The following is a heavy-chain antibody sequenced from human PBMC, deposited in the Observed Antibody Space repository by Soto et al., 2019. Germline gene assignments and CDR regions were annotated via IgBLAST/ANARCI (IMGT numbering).Heavy chain of an antibody. D-gene: IGHD3-10*01. CDR1: GGTFSSYA. J-gene: IGHJ4*02. CDR3: GRDGMVRGVLTHSFAY. Sequence: QVQLVQSGAEVKKPGSSVKVSCKASGGTFSSYAISWVRQAPGQGLEWMGGIIPIFGTANYAQKFQGRVTIAAGESTSTAYMELSSRRSEDTAVYYCGRDGMVRGVLTHSFAYWGQGALVTVPS. V-gene: IGHV1-69*01. CDR2: IIPIFGTA.